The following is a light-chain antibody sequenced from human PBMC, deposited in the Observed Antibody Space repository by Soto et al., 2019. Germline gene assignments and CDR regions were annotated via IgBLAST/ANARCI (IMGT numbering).Light chain of an antibody. Sequence: QSVLTQPPSASGTPGLRVTISCSGSSSNIGGNFVFWYQQLPGTAPKLLIYRNNQRPSGVPDRFSGSKSGTSASLAISGLQAADEADYFCKSYAGSNTYVFGSGTKVTVL. CDR2: RNN. CDR3: KSYAGSNTYV. J-gene: IGLJ1*01. V-gene: IGLV1-47*01. CDR1: SSNIGGNF.